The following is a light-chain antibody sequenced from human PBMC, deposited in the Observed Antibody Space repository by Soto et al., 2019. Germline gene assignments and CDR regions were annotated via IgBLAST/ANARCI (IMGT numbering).Light chain of an antibody. Sequence: EIVLAQSPGTLSLSPGERATLSFRASQSVTNQLAWYQHKPGQAPRLLIYDASRRVTGIPARFSGSGSGKDFTLTLSSAEPEDSAVYFCQQRAGSSTLGHGTRLEI. CDR2: DAS. V-gene: IGKV3-11*01. CDR1: QSVTNQ. J-gene: IGKJ5*01. CDR3: QQRAGSST.